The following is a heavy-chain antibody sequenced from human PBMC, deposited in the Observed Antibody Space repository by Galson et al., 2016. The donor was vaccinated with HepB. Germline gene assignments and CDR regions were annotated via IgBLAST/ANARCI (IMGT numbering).Heavy chain of an antibody. CDR1: GGSVSRGSYY. Sequence: ETLSLTCTVSGGSVSRGSYYWTWLRQPPGKGLEWIGYMYYSGNTHYNPSLKSRVNISADTSKNQFSLKLSSVTAADTAVYYCAREAAMALDYWGQGILVTVSS. V-gene: IGHV4-61*01. CDR2: MYYSGNT. J-gene: IGHJ4*02. CDR3: AREAAMALDY. D-gene: IGHD5-18*01.